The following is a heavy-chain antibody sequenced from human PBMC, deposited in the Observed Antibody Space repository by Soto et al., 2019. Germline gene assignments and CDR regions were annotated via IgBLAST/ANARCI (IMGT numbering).Heavy chain of an antibody. J-gene: IGHJ4*02. V-gene: IGHV4-34*01. CDR2: INHSGST. D-gene: IGHD3-9*01. CDR3: ARPKLTGYRYTFDY. Sequence: PSETLSLTCAVYGGSFSGYYWSWIRQPPGKGLEWIGEINHSGSTNYNPSLKSRATISVDTSTNQISLKLSSVTAADTAVYYCARPKLTGYRYTFDYWGQGILVTVPQ. CDR1: GGSFSGYY.